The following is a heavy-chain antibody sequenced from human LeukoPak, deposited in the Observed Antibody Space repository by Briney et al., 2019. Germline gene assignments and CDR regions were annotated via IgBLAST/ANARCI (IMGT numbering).Heavy chain of an antibody. J-gene: IGHJ6*03. CDR1: GGSISRRSYY. CDR2: IYYRWST. V-gene: IGHV4-39*01. D-gene: IGHD6-13*01. CDR3: ARHQGYSSRWYGPLYYYYMDV. Sequence: SETLSLTCTVSGGSISRRSYYWGWIRQPPGKGLEWIGSIYYRWSTYYNPSLKSRVTISVETSKNELPLKLSSVTAADTAVYYCARHQGYSSRWYGPLYYYYMDVWGKGTTVTVSS.